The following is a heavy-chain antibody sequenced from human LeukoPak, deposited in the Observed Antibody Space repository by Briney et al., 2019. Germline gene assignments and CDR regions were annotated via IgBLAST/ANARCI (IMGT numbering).Heavy chain of an antibody. Sequence: GGSLRLSCAASGFTFSSYAMHWVRQAPGKGLEWVAVISYDGSNKYYADSVKGRFTISRDNSKNTLYLQVNSLRAEDTAVYYCARDGLASSGSTDFDYWGQGTLVTVSS. V-gene: IGHV3-30*04. D-gene: IGHD3-22*01. CDR1: GFTFSSYA. CDR2: ISYDGSNK. J-gene: IGHJ4*02. CDR3: ARDGLASSGSTDFDY.